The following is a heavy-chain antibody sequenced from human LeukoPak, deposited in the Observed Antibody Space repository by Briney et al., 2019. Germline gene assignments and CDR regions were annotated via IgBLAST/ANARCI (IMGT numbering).Heavy chain of an antibody. J-gene: IGHJ3*02. Sequence: SVKVSFKASGGTFSSYAISWVRQAPGQGLEWMGRIIPIFGTANYAQKFQGRVTITTDESTSTAYMELSNLRPEDTAVYYCARMYYYDSSGYGDAFDIWGQGTMVTVSS. CDR2: IIPIFGTA. D-gene: IGHD3-22*01. CDR1: GGTFSSYA. CDR3: ARMYYYDSSGYGDAFDI. V-gene: IGHV1-69*05.